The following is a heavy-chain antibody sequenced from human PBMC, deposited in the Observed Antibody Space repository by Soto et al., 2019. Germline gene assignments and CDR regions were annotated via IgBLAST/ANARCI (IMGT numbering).Heavy chain of an antibody. CDR2: IYSGGST. D-gene: IGHD2-15*01. CDR3: ARTCRSGGSCYLEY. Sequence: EVQLVESGGGLIQPGGSLRLSCAASGFTVSSNYMSWVRQAPGKGLEWVSVIYSGGSTYYADSVKGRFTISRDNSKNTLYLQMNSLRAEDTAVYYCARTCRSGGSCYLEYWGEGTLVIVSS. CDR1: GFTVSSNY. J-gene: IGHJ4*02. V-gene: IGHV3-53*01.